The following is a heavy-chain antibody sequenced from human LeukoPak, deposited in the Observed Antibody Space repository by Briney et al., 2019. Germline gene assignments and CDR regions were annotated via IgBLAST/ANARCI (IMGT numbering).Heavy chain of an antibody. J-gene: IGHJ4*02. Sequence: SETLSLTCTVPGGSISSYYWSWIRQPPGKGLEWIGYIYYSGSTNYNPSLKSRVTISVDTSKNQFSLKLSSVTAADTAVYYCARESPMTGYYLARPHWYYFDYWGQGTLVTVSS. CDR2: IYYSGST. V-gene: IGHV4-59*01. CDR1: GGSISSYY. CDR3: ARESPMTGYYLARPHWYYFDY. D-gene: IGHD3-9*01.